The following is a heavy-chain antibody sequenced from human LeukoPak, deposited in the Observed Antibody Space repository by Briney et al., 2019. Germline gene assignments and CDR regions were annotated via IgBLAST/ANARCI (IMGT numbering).Heavy chain of an antibody. Sequence: KTSETLSLTCVVSGGSISSRYWSWIRQPPEKGLEWIGYSYYSGSTNYNPSLRSRVTISVDTSRNQFSLRLSSVTAADTAVYYCARVNFGDALAAGYYYYMDVWGKGTTVTVSS. CDR3: ARVNFGDALAAGYYYYMDV. CDR2: SYYSGST. V-gene: IGHV4-59*11. J-gene: IGHJ6*03. D-gene: IGHD3-3*01. CDR1: GGSISSRY.